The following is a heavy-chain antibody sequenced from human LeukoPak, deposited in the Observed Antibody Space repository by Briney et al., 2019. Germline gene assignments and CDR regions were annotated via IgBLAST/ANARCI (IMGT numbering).Heavy chain of an antibody. J-gene: IGHJ5*02. Sequence: SETLSLTCSVSGGSISSSSHYWSWIRQPPGKGLEWIGEINHSGSTNYNPSLKSRVTISVDTSKNQFSLKLSSVTAADTAVYYCALSPDNWFDPWGQGTLVTVSS. CDR2: INHSGST. D-gene: IGHD1-14*01. V-gene: IGHV4-39*07. CDR1: GGSISSSSHY. CDR3: ALSPDNWFDP.